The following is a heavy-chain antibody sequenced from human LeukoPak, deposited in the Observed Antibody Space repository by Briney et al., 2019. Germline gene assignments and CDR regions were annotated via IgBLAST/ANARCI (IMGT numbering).Heavy chain of an antibody. J-gene: IGHJ6*02. V-gene: IGHV3-48*03. CDR2: ISSSGSTI. CDR1: GFTFSSYE. D-gene: IGHD3-10*01. Sequence: GGSLRLSCASSGFTFSSYEMNWVRQAPGKGLEWVSYISSSGSTIYYADSVKGRFTISRDNAKNSLYLQMNSLRAEDTAVYYCARDVRNSVLLWFGELLPTGYYYYYGMDVWGQGTTVTVSS. CDR3: ARDVRNSVLLWFGELLPTGYYYYYGMDV.